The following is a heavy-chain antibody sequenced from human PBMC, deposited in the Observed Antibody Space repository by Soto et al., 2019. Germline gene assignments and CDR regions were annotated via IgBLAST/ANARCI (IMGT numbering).Heavy chain of an antibody. CDR2: IYSSEDT. CDR1: GASISSHNYY. V-gene: IGHV4-39*01. CDR3: VKYRLHWALQY. Sequence: SETLSLTCSVSGASISSHNYYWAWIRQPPGKGLECIGSIYSSEDTYYNPSLKSRVTISVDTSKNQFSLKLRSVTAADTAVYYCVKYRLHWALQYWGQGTLVTVSS. J-gene: IGHJ1*01. D-gene: IGHD3-16*02.